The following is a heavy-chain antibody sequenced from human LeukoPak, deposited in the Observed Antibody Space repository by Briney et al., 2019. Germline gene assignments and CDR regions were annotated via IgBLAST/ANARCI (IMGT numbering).Heavy chain of an antibody. Sequence: GGSLRLSCAASGFTFSSYWMSWVRQAPGKGLEWVANIKQDGSEKYYVDSVKGRFTISRDNAKSTVYLQLNSLSAEDTAVYYCAKDIAASGLPRILDLWGQGTLVTVSS. CDR3: AKDIAASGLPRILDL. CDR1: GFTFSSYW. CDR2: IKQDGSEK. D-gene: IGHD6-13*01. V-gene: IGHV3-7*03. J-gene: IGHJ5*02.